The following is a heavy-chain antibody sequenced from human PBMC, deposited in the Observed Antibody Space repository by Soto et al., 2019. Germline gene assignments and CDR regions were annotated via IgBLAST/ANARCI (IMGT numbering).Heavy chain of an antibody. D-gene: IGHD3-10*01. J-gene: IGHJ5*02. V-gene: IGHV4-39*01. Sequence: QLQLQESGPGLVKPSETLSLTCTVSGGSISSSSYYWGWIRQPPGKGLEWIGSIYYSGSTYYNPSLKSRVTISVDTSKNQFSLKLSSVTAADTAVYYCARQAVRGVGGWFDPWGQGTLVTVSS. CDR2: IYYSGST. CDR3: ARQAVRGVGGWFDP. CDR1: GGSISSSSYY.